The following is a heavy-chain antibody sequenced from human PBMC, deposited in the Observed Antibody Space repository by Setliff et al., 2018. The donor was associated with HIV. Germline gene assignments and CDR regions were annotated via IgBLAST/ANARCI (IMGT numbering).Heavy chain of an antibody. Sequence: VASVKVSCKASGYTLTRDAMNWVRQAPGQGLEWMGWINTITGNPTYAQGFTGRFLFSVDTVVATAYLQINNLKTEDTVVYYCARALYGDYGGDLNWLDPWGQGTRVTVSS. D-gene: IGHD4-17*01. CDR3: ARALYGDYGGDLNWLDP. CDR2: INTITGNP. V-gene: IGHV7-4-1*02. CDR1: GYTLTRDA. J-gene: IGHJ5*02.